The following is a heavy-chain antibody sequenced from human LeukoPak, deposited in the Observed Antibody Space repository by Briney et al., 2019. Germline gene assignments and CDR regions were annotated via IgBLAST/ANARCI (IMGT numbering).Heavy chain of an antibody. CDR2: INPNSGGT. V-gene: IGHV1-2*04. Sequence: ASAKVSCKASGYTFTGYYMHWVRQAPGQGLEWMGWINPNSGGTNYAQKFQGWVTMTRDTSISTAYMELSRLRSDDTAVYYCARDLGIAAAGVYYGMDVWGKGTTVTVSS. J-gene: IGHJ6*04. CDR1: GYTFTGYY. D-gene: IGHD6-13*01. CDR3: ARDLGIAAAGVYYGMDV.